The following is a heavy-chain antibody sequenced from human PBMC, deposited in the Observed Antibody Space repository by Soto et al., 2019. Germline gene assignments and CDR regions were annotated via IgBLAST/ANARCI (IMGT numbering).Heavy chain of an antibody. CDR2: IIPIFGTA. Sequence: QVQLVQSGAEVKKPGSSVKVSCKASGGTFSSYAISWVRQAPGQGLEWMGGIIPIFGTANYAQKFQGRVTLTXXEXTXXAYMELSSLRSEDTAVYYCASNRQQLDYYYYGMDVWGQGTTVTVSS. CDR1: GGTFSSYA. V-gene: IGHV1-69*05. J-gene: IGHJ6*02. D-gene: IGHD6-13*01. CDR3: ASNRQQLDYYYYGMDV.